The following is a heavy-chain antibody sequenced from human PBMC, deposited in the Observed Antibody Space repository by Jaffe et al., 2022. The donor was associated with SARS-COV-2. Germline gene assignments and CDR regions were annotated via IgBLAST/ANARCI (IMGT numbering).Heavy chain of an antibody. D-gene: IGHD1-26*01. V-gene: IGHV3-9*01. Sequence: EVQLVESGGGLVQPGRSLRLSCAASGFTFDDYAMHWVRQAPGKGLEWVSGISWNSGSIGYADSVKGRFTISRDNAKNSLYLQMNSLRAEDTALYYCAKGSGSYYTGPVDYWGQGTLVTVSS. J-gene: IGHJ4*02. CDR1: GFTFDDYA. CDR3: AKGSGSYYTGPVDY. CDR2: ISWNSGSI.